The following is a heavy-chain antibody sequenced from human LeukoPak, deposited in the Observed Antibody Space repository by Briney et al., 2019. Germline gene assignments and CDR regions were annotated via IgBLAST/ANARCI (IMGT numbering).Heavy chain of an antibody. CDR3: ARDSRPGYSSGWTPFDY. CDR2: ISAYNGNT. Sequence: GASVKVSCKASGYTFTSYGISWVRQAPGQGLEWMGWISAYNGNTNYAQKLQGRVTMTTDTSTSTAYMELRSLRSDDTAVYYCARDSRPGYSSGWTPFDYWGQGTLVTVSS. CDR1: GYTFTSYG. J-gene: IGHJ4*02. V-gene: IGHV1-18*01. D-gene: IGHD6-19*01.